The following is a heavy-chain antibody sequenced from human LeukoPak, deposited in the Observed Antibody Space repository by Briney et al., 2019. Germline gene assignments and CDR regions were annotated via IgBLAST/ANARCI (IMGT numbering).Heavy chain of an antibody. D-gene: IGHD2-15*01. CDR3: ARGRCSSGSCYPALDY. CDR1: GGTFSSYA. V-gene: IGHV1-69*13. J-gene: IGHJ4*02. Sequence: SVKVSCKASGGTFSSYAISWVRQAPGQGLEWMGGIIPIFGTANYAQKFQGRVTITADESTSTAYMELSSLRSEDTAVYYCARGRCSSGSCYPALDYWGQGTLVTVSS. CDR2: IIPIFGTA.